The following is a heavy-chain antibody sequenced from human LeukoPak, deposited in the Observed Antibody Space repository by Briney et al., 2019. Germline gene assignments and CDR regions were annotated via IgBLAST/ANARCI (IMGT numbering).Heavy chain of an antibody. CDR1: GGSISNYY. V-gene: IGHV4-59*01. D-gene: IGHD4/OR15-4a*01. CDR3: ARADYGAFDY. Sequence: SETLSLTCTVSGGSISNYYWSWIRQPPGKGLEWIGYIYYSGSTNYNPSLKSRVTISVDTSKNQFSLNLSSVTAADTAVYYCARADYGAFDYWGQGTLVTVSS. J-gene: IGHJ4*02. CDR2: IYYSGST.